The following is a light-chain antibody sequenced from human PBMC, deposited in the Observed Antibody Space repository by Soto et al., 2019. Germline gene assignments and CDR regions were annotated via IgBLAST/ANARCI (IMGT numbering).Light chain of an antibody. J-gene: IGKJ1*01. CDR1: QGVLHSSKNKNY. CDR3: QQYYTIPPT. CDR2: WAS. V-gene: IGKV4-1*01. Sequence: DIVMTQSPDSLAVSLGERATINCKSSQGVLHSSKNKNYLAWYQQKPGQPPKRLISWASTRESGVPDRFSASGSGTDFTLTISSLQAEDVAVYYCQQYYTIPPTFGQGTKVELK.